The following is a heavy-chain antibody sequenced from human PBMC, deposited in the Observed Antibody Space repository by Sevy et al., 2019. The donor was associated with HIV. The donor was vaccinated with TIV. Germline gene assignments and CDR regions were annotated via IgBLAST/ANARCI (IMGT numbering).Heavy chain of an antibody. Sequence: GGSLRLSCGASGFTFSRYSMNWVRQAPGKGLEWVSYISSSGHYIQYADSVRGRFTISRDNARDSLDLQMNSLRAEDTAVYCCVRWDYSTSGNWFDPWGQGTLVTVSS. J-gene: IGHJ5*02. D-gene: IGHD6-13*01. V-gene: IGHV3-21*01. CDR3: VRWDYSTSGNWFDP. CDR1: GFTFSRYS. CDR2: ISSSGHYI.